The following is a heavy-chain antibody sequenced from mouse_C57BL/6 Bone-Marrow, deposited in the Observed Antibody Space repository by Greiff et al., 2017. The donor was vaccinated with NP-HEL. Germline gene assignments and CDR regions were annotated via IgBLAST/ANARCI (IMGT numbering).Heavy chain of an antibody. CDR1: GYTFTSYW. D-gene: IGHD2-3*01. CDR3: ARDDGYYGGYAMDY. V-gene: IGHV1-69*01. J-gene: IGHJ4*01. Sequence: QVQLQQPGAELVMPGASVKLSCKASGYTFTSYWMHWVKQRPGQGLEWIGEIDPSDSYTNYNQKFKGKSTLTVDKSSSTAYMQLSSLTSEDSAVYYCARDDGYYGGYAMDYWGQGTSVTVSS. CDR2: IDPSDSYT.